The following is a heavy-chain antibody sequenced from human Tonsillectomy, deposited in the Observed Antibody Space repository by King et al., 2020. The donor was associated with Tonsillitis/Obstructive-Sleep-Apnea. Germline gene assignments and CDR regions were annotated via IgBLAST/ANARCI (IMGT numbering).Heavy chain of an antibody. V-gene: IGHV2-5*02. CDR1: WFSLSTGGVG. CDR3: AHYNGDYLDY. CDR2: IYWDDDK. D-gene: IGHD1-14*01. J-gene: IGHJ4*02. Sequence: TLKESGPTLVKPTQTLTLTCTFSWFSLSTGGVGVGWIRQPPGKALEWLVLIYWDDDKRYSPSLKSRLTSTKDTPKNQVVLTMTNMDPVDTATYYCAHYNGDYLDYWGQGTLVTVSS.